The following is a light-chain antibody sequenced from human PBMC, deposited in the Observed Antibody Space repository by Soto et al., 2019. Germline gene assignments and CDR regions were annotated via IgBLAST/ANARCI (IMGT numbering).Light chain of an antibody. CDR2: GES. J-gene: IGKJ1*01. Sequence: TQSPSTXSVAGKQRATRTCRESQSVRTTVEWYNKKTGKDXRXXVYGESNRETGIQARLSGSGAGKEFTINITSMQSEEFGVYFCQKDNDSHKTFGQGTQVDI. V-gene: IGKV3-15*01. CDR1: QSVRTT. CDR3: QKDNDSHKT.